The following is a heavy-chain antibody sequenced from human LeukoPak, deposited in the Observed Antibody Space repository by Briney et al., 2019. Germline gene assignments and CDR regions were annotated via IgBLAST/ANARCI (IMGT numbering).Heavy chain of an antibody. CDR2: ISGSGGST. Sequence: GGSLRLSCVASGFTFSSYAMSWVRQAPGKGLEWVSAISGSGGSTYYADSVKGRFTISRDNSKNTLYLQMNSLRAEDTAVYYCAKQGPARIPIVVVTAMAHWGQGTLVTVSS. V-gene: IGHV3-23*01. CDR3: AKQGPARIPIVVVTAMAH. J-gene: IGHJ4*02. CDR1: GFTFSSYA. D-gene: IGHD2-21*02.